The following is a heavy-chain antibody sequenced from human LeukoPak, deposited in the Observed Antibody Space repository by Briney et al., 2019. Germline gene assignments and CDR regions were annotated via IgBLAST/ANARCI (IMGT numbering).Heavy chain of an antibody. CDR2: ISSSSSTI. V-gene: IGHV3-48*01. J-gene: IGHJ4*02. CDR1: GFTFSSYR. CDR3: ARGRTTVTTDYFDY. D-gene: IGHD4-17*01. Sequence: GGSLRLSCAASGFTFSSYRMNWVRQAPGKGLEWVSYISSSSSTIYYADSVKGRFTISRDNAKNSLYLQMNSLRAEDTAVYYCARGRTTVTTDYFDYWGQGTLVTVSS.